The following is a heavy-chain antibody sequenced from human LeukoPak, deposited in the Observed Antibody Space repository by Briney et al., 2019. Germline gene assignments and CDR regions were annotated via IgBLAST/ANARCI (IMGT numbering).Heavy chain of an antibody. D-gene: IGHD3-10*01. CDR3: ARSGNTKRYNNQSKYRHFDY. J-gene: IGHJ4*02. V-gene: IGHV4-39*07. CDR2: INHSGST. CDR1: GGSISSSSYY. Sequence: PSETLSLTCTVSGGSISSSSYYWSWIRQPPGKGLEWIGEINHSGSTNYNPSLKSRVTISVDTSKNQFSLKLSSVTAADTAVYYCARSGNTKRYNNQSKYRHFDYWGQGTLVTVSS.